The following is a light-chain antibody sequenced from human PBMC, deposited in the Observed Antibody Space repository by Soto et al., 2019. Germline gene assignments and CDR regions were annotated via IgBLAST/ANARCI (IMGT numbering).Light chain of an antibody. CDR1: SSDVGGYNY. J-gene: IGLJ1*01. Sequence: QSVLTQPASVSGSLGQSITISCTGTSSDVGGYNYVSWYQLHPGKAPKLMVYEVSYRPSGVSSRFSGSKSANTASLTISGLQAEDEADYYCSSYASSTAYVFGTGTKVTAL. CDR3: SSYASSTAYV. CDR2: EVS. V-gene: IGLV2-14*01.